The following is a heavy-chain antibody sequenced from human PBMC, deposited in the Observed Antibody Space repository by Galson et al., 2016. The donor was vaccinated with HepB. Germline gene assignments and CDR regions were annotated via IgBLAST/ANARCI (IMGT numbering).Heavy chain of an antibody. J-gene: IGHJ4*02. Sequence: SLRLSCAASGFTFNSYGMSWVRQAPGKGLEWVSSISGGGGSTDYAGSGKGRLTISRDNSKNTLYLHLNSLRAEDTAVYFCVKGLYGSGSSGDYWGQGTLVTVSS. CDR2: ISGGGGST. D-gene: IGHD3-10*01. CDR3: VKGLYGSGSSGDY. V-gene: IGHV3-23*01. CDR1: GFTFNSYG.